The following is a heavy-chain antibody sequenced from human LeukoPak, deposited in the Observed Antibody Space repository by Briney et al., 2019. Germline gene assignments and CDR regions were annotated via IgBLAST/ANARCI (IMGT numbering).Heavy chain of an antibody. CDR3: ARVPGSSGWYFPYDY. D-gene: IGHD6-19*01. CDR1: GYTFTGYY. J-gene: IGHJ4*02. CDR2: INPNSGGT. Sequence: ASVKVSCKASGYTFTGYYMHWVRQAPGQGLEWMGWINPNSGGTNYAQKFQGRVTMTRDTSINTAYMELSTLRFDDTAVYYCARVPGSSGWYFPYDYWGQGTLVTVSS. V-gene: IGHV1-2*02.